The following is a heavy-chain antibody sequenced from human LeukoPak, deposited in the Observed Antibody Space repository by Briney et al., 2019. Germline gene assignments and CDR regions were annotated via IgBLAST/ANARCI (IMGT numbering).Heavy chain of an antibody. D-gene: IGHD3-22*01. V-gene: IGHV4-59*05. CDR3: ARPFRSGYWFY. J-gene: IGHJ4*02. CDR2: IYYSGST. CDR1: GGSISSYY. Sequence: SETLSLTCTVSGGSISSYYWSWIRQPPGKGLEWIGSIYYSGSTYYNPSLKSRVTISVDTSKNQFSLKLSSVTAADTAVYYCARPFRSGYWFYWGQGTLVTVSS.